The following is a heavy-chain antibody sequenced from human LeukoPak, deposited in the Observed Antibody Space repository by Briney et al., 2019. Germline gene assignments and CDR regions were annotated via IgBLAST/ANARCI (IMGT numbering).Heavy chain of an antibody. CDR3: ARTYYDILTGPYYFDY. Sequence: SETLSLTCAVSGGSISSSNWWSWVRRPPGKGLEWIGEIYHSGSTNYNPSLKSRVTISVDKSKNQFSLKLSSVTAADTAVYYCARTYYDILTGPYYFDYWGQGTLVTVSS. D-gene: IGHD3-9*01. V-gene: IGHV4-4*02. J-gene: IGHJ4*02. CDR2: IYHSGST. CDR1: GGSISSSNW.